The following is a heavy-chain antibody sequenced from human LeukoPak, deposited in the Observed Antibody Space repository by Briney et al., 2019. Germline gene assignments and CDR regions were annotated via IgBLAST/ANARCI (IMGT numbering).Heavy chain of an antibody. CDR3: AKRQLGHIDY. CDR2: ISYDGSNK. D-gene: IGHD6-6*01. J-gene: IGHJ4*02. V-gene: IGHV3-30*18. Sequence: GGSLRLSCAASGFTFSNYGMLWVRQAPGKGLEWLAVISYDGSNKYYADSVKGRFTISRDNSKNTLYLQMNSLRAEDTAVYYCAKRQLGHIDYWGQGTLVIVSS. CDR1: GFTFSNYG.